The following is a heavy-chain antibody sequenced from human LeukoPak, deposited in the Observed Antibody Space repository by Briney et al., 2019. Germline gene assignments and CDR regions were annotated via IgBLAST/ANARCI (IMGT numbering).Heavy chain of an antibody. D-gene: IGHD3-10*01. V-gene: IGHV3-11*01. CDR1: ASIFSIYC. J-gene: IGHJ4*02. Sequence: GGSLRLSCAASASIFSIYCMGWIRQPPGRGLEWVSYISASGGSVYYADSVKGRITVSRDNAQNALSLQMRSLRAEDTAVYYCVRPQFYGSGSPIDYWGQGALVTVSS. CDR3: VRPQFYGSGSPIDY. CDR2: ISASGGSV.